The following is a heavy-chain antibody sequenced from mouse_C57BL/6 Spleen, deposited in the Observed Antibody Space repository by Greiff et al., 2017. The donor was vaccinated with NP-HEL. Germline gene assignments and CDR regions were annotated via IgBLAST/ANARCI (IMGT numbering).Heavy chain of an antibody. CDR3: ISTVVANDAMDY. CDR1: GFNIKDDY. Sequence: EVQLQESGAELVRPGASVKLSCTASGFNIKDDYMHWVKQRPEQGLEWIGWIDPENGDTEYASKFQGKATITADTSSNTAYLQLSSLTSEDTAVYYCISTVVANDAMDYWGQGTSVTVSS. CDR2: IDPENGDT. V-gene: IGHV14-4*01. J-gene: IGHJ4*01. D-gene: IGHD1-1*01.